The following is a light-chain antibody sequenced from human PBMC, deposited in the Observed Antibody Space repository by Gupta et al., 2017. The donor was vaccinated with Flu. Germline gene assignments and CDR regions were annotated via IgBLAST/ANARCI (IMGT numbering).Light chain of an antibody. CDR3: QQRSNSWT. J-gene: IGKJ1*01. V-gene: IGKV3-11*01. CDR1: QSVSSY. CDR2: DAS. Sequence: SPATLSLSPGERATLSCRASQSVSSYLAWYQQKPGQAPRLLIYDASNRATSIPARFSGSGSGTDFTLTISSLEPEDFAVYYCQQRSNSWTFGQGTKVEIK.